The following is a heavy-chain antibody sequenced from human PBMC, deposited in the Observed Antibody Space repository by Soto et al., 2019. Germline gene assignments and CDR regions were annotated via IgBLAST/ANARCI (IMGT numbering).Heavy chain of an antibody. CDR1: GGSFSGYY. J-gene: IGHJ6*02. CDR3: ARDPYYVPAEDYYYYGMDV. D-gene: IGHD2-2*01. V-gene: IGHV4-34*01. CDR2: INHSGST. Sequence: SETLSLTCAVYGGSFSGYYWSWIRQPPGKGLEWIGEINHSGSTNYNPSLKSRVTISVDTSKNQFSLKLSSVTAADTAVYYCARDPYYVPAEDYYYYGMDVWGQGTTVTVS.